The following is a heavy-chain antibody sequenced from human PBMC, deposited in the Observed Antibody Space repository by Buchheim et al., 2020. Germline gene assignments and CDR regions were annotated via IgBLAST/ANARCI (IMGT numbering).Heavy chain of an antibody. CDR2: ISASGGRT. CDR1: GFPFGGYE. J-gene: IGHJ1*01. Sequence: EVFLVESGGHLVQPGGSLRLSCAASGFPFGGYEMNWVRQAPGKGLECIAYISASGGRTYYVDSVRGRFTISRDNAKNSRYLQMSSLRVEDTAVYYCATDPHYPSGSYWGRGTL. CDR3: ATDPHYPSGSY. D-gene: IGHD3-10*01. V-gene: IGHV3-48*03.